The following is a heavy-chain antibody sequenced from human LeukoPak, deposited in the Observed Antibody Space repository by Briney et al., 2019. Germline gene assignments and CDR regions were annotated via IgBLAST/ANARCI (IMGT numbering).Heavy chain of an antibody. CDR1: GDSISNGVKY. J-gene: IGHJ4*02. D-gene: IGHD2-8*02. CDR2: IYHSGRS. V-gene: IGHV4-31*03. CDR3: ARDQVECTGGTCQSRVGFDF. Sequence: SETLSLTCTVSGDSISNGVKYWSWIRQHPGRGLEWLGYIYHSGRSYYNPSLKSRITMSVDTSKNQFSLNLSSVTAADTAVYYCARDQVECTGGTCQSRVGFDFWGQGTLVTVSS.